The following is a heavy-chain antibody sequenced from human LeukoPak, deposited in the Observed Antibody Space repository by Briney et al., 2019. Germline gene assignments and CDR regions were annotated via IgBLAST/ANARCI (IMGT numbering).Heavy chain of an antibody. V-gene: IGHV4-61*01. Sequence: PSETLSLTCTVSGGSISSSSYYWGWIRQPPGKGLEWIGYIYYSGSTNYNPSLKSRVTISVDTSKNQFSLKLSSVTAADTAVYYCARDFTVRGVYWYFDLWGRGTLVTVSS. CDR2: IYYSGST. CDR1: GGSISSSSYY. D-gene: IGHD3-10*01. J-gene: IGHJ2*01. CDR3: ARDFTVRGVYWYFDL.